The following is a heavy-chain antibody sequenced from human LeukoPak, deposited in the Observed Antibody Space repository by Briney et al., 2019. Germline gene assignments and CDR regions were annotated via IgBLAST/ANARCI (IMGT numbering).Heavy chain of an antibody. V-gene: IGHV3-30*18. J-gene: IGHJ4*02. D-gene: IGHD5-24*01. CDR2: ISYDGSNR. CDR1: GFTFSSYG. Sequence: GGSLRLSCAASGFTFSSYGMHWVRQAPGKGLEWVAVISYDGSNRYYADSVKGRFTISRDNSKNTLYLQMNSLRAEDTAVYYCAKKAGDGYAFDYWGQGTLVTVSS. CDR3: AKKAGDGYAFDY.